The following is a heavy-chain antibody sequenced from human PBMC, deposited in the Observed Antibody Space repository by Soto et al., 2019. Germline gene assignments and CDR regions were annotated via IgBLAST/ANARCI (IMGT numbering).Heavy chain of an antibody. CDR2: IYYSGST. D-gene: IGHD1-26*01. V-gene: IGHV4-31*03. CDR1: GGSISSGGYY. J-gene: IGHJ4*02. CDR3: AREYSGSYQFDY. Sequence: PSETLSLTCTVSGGSISSGGYYWSWIRQHPGKGLEWIGYIYYSGSTYYNPSLKSRVTISVDTSKNQFSLKLSSVTATDTAVYYCAREYSGSYQFDYWGQGTLVTV.